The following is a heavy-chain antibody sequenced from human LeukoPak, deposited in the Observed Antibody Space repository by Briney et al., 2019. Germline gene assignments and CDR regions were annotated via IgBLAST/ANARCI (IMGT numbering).Heavy chain of an antibody. V-gene: IGHV3-66*01. CDR3: AREVYYYDSSGHGSYFDY. D-gene: IGHD3-22*01. J-gene: IGHJ4*02. CDR1: GFTVSSNY. Sequence: AGGSLTLSCAASGFTVSSNYMSWVCQAPGKGLDWVSVIYSGGSTYYADSVKGRFTISRDNYKNTLYLQMNRLRAEDTAVYYCAREVYYYDSSGHGSYFDYWGQGTLVTASS. CDR2: IYSGGST.